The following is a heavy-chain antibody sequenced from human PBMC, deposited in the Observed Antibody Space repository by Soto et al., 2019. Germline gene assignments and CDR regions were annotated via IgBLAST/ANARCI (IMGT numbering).Heavy chain of an antibody. CDR3: ARDRGGSSWYCYFDY. CDR2: INPNSGGT. D-gene: IGHD6-13*01. J-gene: IGHJ4*02. V-gene: IGHV1-2*04. Sequence: QVQLVQSGAEVKKPGASVKVSCKASGYTFTGYYMHWVRQAPGQGLEWMGCINPNSGGTNYAQKFQGWVTTTRDTSIRTAYMELGRLRSDDTAVYYCARDRGGSSWYCYFDYWGQGTLVTVSS. CDR1: GYTFTGYY.